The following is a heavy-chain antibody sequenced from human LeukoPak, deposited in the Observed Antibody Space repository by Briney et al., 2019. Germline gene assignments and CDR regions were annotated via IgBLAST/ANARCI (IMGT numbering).Heavy chain of an antibody. CDR1: GFTFSSYA. D-gene: IGHD3-22*01. J-gene: IGHJ4*02. Sequence: GGSLRLSCAASGFTFSSYAMSWVRQAPGKGLEWVSAISGSGGSTYYADSVKGRFTISRDNAKNSLYLQMNSLRAEDTAVYYCAINYYDSSGYYYPFDYWGQGTLVTVSS. CDR2: ISGSGGST. CDR3: AINYYDSSGYYYPFDY. V-gene: IGHV3-23*01.